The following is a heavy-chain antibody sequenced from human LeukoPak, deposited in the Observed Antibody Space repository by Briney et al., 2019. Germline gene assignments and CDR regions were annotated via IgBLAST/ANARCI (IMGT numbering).Heavy chain of an antibody. CDR3: AKDRSYYDSSGYSDY. V-gene: IGHV3-23*01. CDR2: ISGSGGST. CDR1: GSTFSSYA. Sequence: GGSLRLSCAASGSTFSSYAMSWVRQAPGKGLEWVSAISGSGGSTYYADSVKGRFTISRDNSKNTLYLQMNSLRAEDTAVYYCAKDRSYYDSSGYSDYWGQGTLVTVSS. D-gene: IGHD3-22*01. J-gene: IGHJ4*02.